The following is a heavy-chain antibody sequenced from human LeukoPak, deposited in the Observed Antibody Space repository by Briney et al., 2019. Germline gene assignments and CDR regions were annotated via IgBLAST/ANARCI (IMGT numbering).Heavy chain of an antibody. CDR3: ARAPYGSGSFDY. CDR2: IYHSGST. V-gene: IGHV4-30-2*01. D-gene: IGHD3-10*01. CDR1: GGSISSGGYS. Sequence: SETLSLTCAVSGGSISSGGYSWSWIRQPPGKGLEWIGYIYHSGSTYYNPSLKSRVTISVDRSKNQFSLKLSSVTAADTAVYYCARAPYGSGSFDYWGQGTLVTVSS. J-gene: IGHJ4*02.